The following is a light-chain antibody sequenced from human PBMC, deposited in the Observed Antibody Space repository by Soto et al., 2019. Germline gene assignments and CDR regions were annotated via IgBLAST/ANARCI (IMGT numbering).Light chain of an antibody. J-gene: IGKJ4*01. CDR3: QQTYTTLS. V-gene: IGKV1-39*01. CDR1: QSINTY. Sequence: DIQVTQSPSSLSAAVGDRVTITCRAIQSINTYLNWYQQKPGKAPKLLIYTASNLQSGVPSRFRGSGSGTDFTLTISGLEPEDFATYYCQQTYTTLSFGGGTKVEI. CDR2: TAS.